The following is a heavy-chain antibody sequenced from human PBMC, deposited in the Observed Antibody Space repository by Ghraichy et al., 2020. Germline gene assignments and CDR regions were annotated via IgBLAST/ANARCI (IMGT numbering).Heavy chain of an antibody. D-gene: IGHD3-10*01. CDR2: ISAYNGNT. CDR1: GYTFTSYG. J-gene: IGHJ5*02. CDR3: ARVFITMVRGVTFWFDP. Sequence: ASVKVSCKASGYTFTSYGISWVRQAPGQGLEWMGWISAYNGNTNYAQKLQGRVTMTTDTSTSTAYMELRSLRSDDTAVYYCARVFITMVRGVTFWFDPWGQGTLVTVSS. V-gene: IGHV1-18*01.